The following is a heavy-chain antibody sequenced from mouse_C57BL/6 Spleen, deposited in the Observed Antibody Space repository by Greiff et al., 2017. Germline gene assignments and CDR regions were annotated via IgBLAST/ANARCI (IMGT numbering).Heavy chain of an antibody. CDR3: ARTPNYYGSSPGYFDV. CDR2: IYPRSGNT. V-gene: IGHV1-81*01. CDR1: GYTFTSYG. Sequence: QVQLQQSGAELARPGASVKLSCKASGYTFTSYGISWVKQRTGQGLEWIGEIYPRSGNTYYNEKFKGKATLTADKSSSTAYMELRSLTSEDSAVYFCARTPNYYGSSPGYFDVWGTGTTVTVSS. J-gene: IGHJ1*03. D-gene: IGHD1-1*01.